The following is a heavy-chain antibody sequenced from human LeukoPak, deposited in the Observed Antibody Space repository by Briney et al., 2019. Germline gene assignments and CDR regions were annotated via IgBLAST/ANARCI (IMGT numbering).Heavy chain of an antibody. J-gene: IGHJ4*02. V-gene: IGHV1-69*05. CDR2: IIPIFCTA. CDR1: GGTFSRYA. Sequence: SVKVSCKASGGTFSRYAISWVRQAPGQGLEWMGGIIPIFCTANYAQKFQGRVRITTDESTSTAYMELSSLRSEDTAVYYCASSLDSSGYLDYWGQGTLVTVSS. CDR3: ASSLDSSGYLDY. D-gene: IGHD3-22*01.